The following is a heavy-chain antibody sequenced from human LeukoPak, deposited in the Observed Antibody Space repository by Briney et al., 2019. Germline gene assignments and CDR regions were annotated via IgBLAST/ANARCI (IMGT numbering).Heavy chain of an antibody. CDR1: GFTFSSYW. V-gene: IGHV3-7*03. Sequence: GGSLRLSCAASGFTFSSYWMSWVRQAPGKGLEWVANIKQDGSEKYYVDSVKGRFTISRDNAKNTLYLQVNSLRAEDTAVYYCAKGGKWDVTPFDYWGQGTLVTVSS. CDR2: IKQDGSEK. CDR3: AKGGKWDVTPFDY. D-gene: IGHD1-26*01. J-gene: IGHJ4*02.